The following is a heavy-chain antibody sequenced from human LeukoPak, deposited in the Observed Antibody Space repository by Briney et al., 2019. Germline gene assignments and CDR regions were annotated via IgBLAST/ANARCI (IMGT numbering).Heavy chain of an antibody. CDR3: ARDAYYYGSGSDG. CDR2: ISAYNGNT. V-gene: IGHV1-18*04. D-gene: IGHD3-10*01. CDR1: GYTFTSYY. Sequence: GASVKVSCKASGYTFTSYYMHWVRQAPGQGLEWMGWISAYNGNTNYAQKLQGRVTMTTDTSTSTAYMELRSLRSDDTAVYYCARDAYYYGSGSDGWGQGTLVTVSS. J-gene: IGHJ4*02.